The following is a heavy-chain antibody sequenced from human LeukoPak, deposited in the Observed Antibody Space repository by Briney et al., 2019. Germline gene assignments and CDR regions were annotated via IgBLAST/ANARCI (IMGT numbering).Heavy chain of an antibody. CDR1: GFTFSRYA. CDR2: TSYDGSDT. D-gene: IGHD6-13*01. V-gene: IGHV3-30*18. J-gene: IGHJ5*02. Sequence: LSGGSLRLSCVTSGFTFSRYAMHWVRQAPGKGLQWVTVTSYDGSDTYYADSVKGRFTLSRDNSKNTLYLQMNSLRAEDTAVYYCAKAKSIAAGVAWFDPWGQGTLVTVSS. CDR3: AKAKSIAAGVAWFDP.